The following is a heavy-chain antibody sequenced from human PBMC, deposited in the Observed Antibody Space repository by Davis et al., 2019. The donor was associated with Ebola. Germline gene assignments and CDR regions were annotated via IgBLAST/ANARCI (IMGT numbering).Heavy chain of an antibody. CDR1: GYTFTSYG. V-gene: IGHV1-18*01. D-gene: IGHD3-22*01. CDR3: ARDDYYDSSGYLDY. J-gene: IGHJ4*02. CDR2: INPNSGGT. Sequence: ASVKVSCKASGYTFTSYGISWVRQAPGQGLEWMGWINPNSGGTNYAQKFQGRVTITADESTSTAYMELSSLRSEDTAVYYCARDDYYDSSGYLDYWGQGTLVTVSS.